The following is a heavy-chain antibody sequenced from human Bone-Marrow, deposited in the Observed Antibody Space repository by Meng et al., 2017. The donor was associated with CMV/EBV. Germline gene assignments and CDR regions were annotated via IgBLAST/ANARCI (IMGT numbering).Heavy chain of an antibody. D-gene: IGHD3-9*01. J-gene: IGHJ4*02. V-gene: IGHV3-9*01. CDR1: GFSFDDYA. Sequence: GGSLRLSCAASGFSFDDYAMHWVRQAPGKGLEWVSGISWNSGSIGYADSVKGRFTFSRDNSKNTLYLQMNSLRPEDTAVYYCAKDTGYLSGYFDYWGQGTLVTVSS. CDR2: ISWNSGSI. CDR3: AKDTGYLSGYFDY.